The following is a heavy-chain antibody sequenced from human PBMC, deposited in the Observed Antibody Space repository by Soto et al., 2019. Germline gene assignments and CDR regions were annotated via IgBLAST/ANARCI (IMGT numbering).Heavy chain of an antibody. V-gene: IGHV4-59*01. D-gene: IGHD3-9*01. CDR1: GGSISSYY. J-gene: IGHJ6*03. Sequence: PSETLSLTCTVSGGSISSYYWSWIRQPPGKGLEWIGYIYYSGSTNYNPSLKSRVTISVDTSKNQFSLKLSSVTAADTAVYYCARGGYDILTGKLYYYYMDVWGKGTTVTVSS. CDR3: ARGGYDILTGKLYYYYMDV. CDR2: IYYSGST.